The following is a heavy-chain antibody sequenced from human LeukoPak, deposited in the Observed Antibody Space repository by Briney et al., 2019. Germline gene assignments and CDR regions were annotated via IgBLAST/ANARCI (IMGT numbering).Heavy chain of an antibody. Sequence: GRSLRLSCAVSGFTFSRHGMHWVRQAPGKGLEWVAVVPYDGSNKFYADSVRGRFTISRDNSKNTLYLEMNSLRAEDTAVYYCAKDPRGTLSGYFDYWGQGTLVTVSS. CDR2: VPYDGSNK. CDR1: GFTFSRHG. CDR3: AKDPRGTLSGYFDY. D-gene: IGHD3-22*01. V-gene: IGHV3-30*18. J-gene: IGHJ4*02.